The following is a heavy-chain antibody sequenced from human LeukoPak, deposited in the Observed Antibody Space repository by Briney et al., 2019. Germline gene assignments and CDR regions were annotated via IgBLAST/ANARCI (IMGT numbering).Heavy chain of an antibody. J-gene: IGHJ4*02. CDR1: EFTFSSYA. Sequence: PGGSLRLSCAASEFTFSSYAMSWVRQAPGKGLEWVSATSGSGGSTYYADSVKGRFTISRDNSKNTLYLQMNSLRAEDTAVYYCAKEFLDAATPEELGYWGKGTLVTVSS. CDR2: TSGSGGST. D-gene: IGHD5-18*01. V-gene: IGHV3-23*01. CDR3: AKEFLDAATPEELGY.